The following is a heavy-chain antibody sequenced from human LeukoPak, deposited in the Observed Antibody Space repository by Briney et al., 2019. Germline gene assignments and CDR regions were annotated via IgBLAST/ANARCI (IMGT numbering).Heavy chain of an antibody. D-gene: IGHD4-17*01. CDR1: GGSFSGYY. V-gene: IGHV4-34*01. CDR2: INHSGST. Sequence: PSETLSLTCAVYGGSFSGYYWSRIRQPPGKGLEWIGEINHSGSTNYNPSLKSRVTISVDTSKNQFSLKLSSVTAADTAVYYCARLPTAFYYYYMDVWGKGTTVTVSS. CDR3: ARLPTAFYYYYMDV. J-gene: IGHJ6*03.